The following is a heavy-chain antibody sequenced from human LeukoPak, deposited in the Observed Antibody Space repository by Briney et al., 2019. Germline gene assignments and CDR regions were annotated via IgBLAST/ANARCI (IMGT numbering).Heavy chain of an antibody. J-gene: IGHJ3*02. CDR1: GDSFSSFY. V-gene: IGHV4-59*01. Sequence: SETLSLTCTVSGDSFSSFYWSWIRQPPGKGLEWIGYIYYSGSTNYNPSLKSRVTISIDTSKNQFSVKLNSVTAADTAVYYCARFRPGGGAFDIWGQGTMVAVSS. D-gene: IGHD6-25*01. CDR2: IYYSGST. CDR3: ARFRPGGGAFDI.